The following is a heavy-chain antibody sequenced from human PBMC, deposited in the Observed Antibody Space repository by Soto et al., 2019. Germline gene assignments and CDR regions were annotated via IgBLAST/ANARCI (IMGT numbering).Heavy chain of an antibody. CDR3: ARLGFGPLHGRVDV. V-gene: IGHV4-59*08. CDR2: IMYSGYS. D-gene: IGHD3-10*01. J-gene: IGHJ6*02. CDR1: GDSLTNYY. Sequence: QVQLQESGPGLVKPSETLSLTCTVSGDSLTNYYCSWFRQPPGKGLEWIGYIMYSGYSAYNLSLKRRVTVSMDTSKTQCSLMLGSVTATDTAVYYCARLGFGPLHGRVDVWGQGTTVIVSS.